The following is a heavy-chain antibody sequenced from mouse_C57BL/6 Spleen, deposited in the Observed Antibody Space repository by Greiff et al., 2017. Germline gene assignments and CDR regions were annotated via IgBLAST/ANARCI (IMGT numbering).Heavy chain of an antibody. V-gene: IGHV1-81*01. Sequence: VQLQQSGAELARPGASVKLSCKASGYTFTSYGISWVKQRTGQGLEWIGEIYPRSGNTYYNEKFKGKATLTADKSSSTAYMELRSLTSEDSAVYFCARSIYDGYYEAMDYWGQGTSVTVSS. CDR2: IYPRSGNT. CDR3: ARSIYDGYYEAMDY. D-gene: IGHD2-3*01. J-gene: IGHJ4*01. CDR1: GYTFTSYG.